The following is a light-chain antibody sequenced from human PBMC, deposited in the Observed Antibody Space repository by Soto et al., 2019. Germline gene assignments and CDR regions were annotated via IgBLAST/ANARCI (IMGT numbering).Light chain of an antibody. J-gene: IGKJ4*01. CDR3: QQRSNWPLT. CDR1: ESVSTY. V-gene: IGKV3-11*01. Sequence: EVVLAQSPATLSLSPGERATLSCTASESVSTYLAWYQQKPGQSPRLLIYDTSRRATGIPARFSGSGSGTDFTLTISSLEPEDFVGYYCQQRSNWPLTFGGGTKVEIK. CDR2: DTS.